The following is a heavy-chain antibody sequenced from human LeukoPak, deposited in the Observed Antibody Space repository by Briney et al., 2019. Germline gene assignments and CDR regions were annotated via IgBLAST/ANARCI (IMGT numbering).Heavy chain of an antibody. V-gene: IGHV3-7*01. Sequence: GGSLRLSCAVSGFTFSSSYMNWVRQAPGKGLEWVANIKQDGSEKYYVDSVKGRFTISRDNAKKSLYLQMNSLRDEDTAVYYCARDFFAFGGVIALLDYWGQGTLVTVSS. CDR3: ARDFFAFGGVIALLDY. J-gene: IGHJ4*02. D-gene: IGHD3-16*02. CDR1: GFTFSSSY. CDR2: IKQDGSEK.